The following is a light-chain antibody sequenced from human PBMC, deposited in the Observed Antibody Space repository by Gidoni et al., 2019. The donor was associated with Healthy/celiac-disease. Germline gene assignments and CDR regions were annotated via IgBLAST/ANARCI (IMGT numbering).Light chain of an antibody. CDR3: QQRSNWHTWT. J-gene: IGKJ1*01. CDR1: QSVSSY. V-gene: IGKV3-11*01. Sequence: EIVLRQSPATLSLSPWERATLSCRASQSVSSYLAWYQQKPGQAPRLLIYDASNRATGSPARFSGSGSGTDFTLTISSLEPEDFAVYYCQQRSNWHTWTFGQGTKVEIK. CDR2: DAS.